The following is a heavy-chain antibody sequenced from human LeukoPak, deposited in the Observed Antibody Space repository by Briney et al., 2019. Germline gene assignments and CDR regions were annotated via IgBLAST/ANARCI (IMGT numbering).Heavy chain of an antibody. CDR1: GFTFGDYA. V-gene: IGHV3-49*04. D-gene: IGHD2-2*01. CDR2: IRSKAYGGTT. Sequence: GRSLRLSCTASGFTFGDYAMSWVRQAPGKGLEWVGFIRSKAYGGTTEYAASVKGRFTISRDDSKSIAYLQMNSLKTEDTAVYYCTRGRPIVVVPAANNSDYWGQGTLVTVSS. CDR3: TRGRPIVVVPAANNSDY. J-gene: IGHJ4*02.